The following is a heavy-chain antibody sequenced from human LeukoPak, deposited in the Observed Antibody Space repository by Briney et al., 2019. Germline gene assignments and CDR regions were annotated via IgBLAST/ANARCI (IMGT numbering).Heavy chain of an antibody. CDR2: IWYDGRDK. D-gene: IGHD3-22*01. CDR3: ATDAGGHSGGYYRYCQH. CDR1: GFTLRSFG. Sequence: GFLRPPLSGAGFTLRSFGLHWVRQAPGKGLELVAVIWYDGRDKYHAGLVKGRFTLSRDNFKNTLYPQMNSLRAEDTAVYLCATDAGGHSGGYYRYCQHWGQGTLVTVSS. V-gene: IGHV3-33*08. J-gene: IGHJ1*01.